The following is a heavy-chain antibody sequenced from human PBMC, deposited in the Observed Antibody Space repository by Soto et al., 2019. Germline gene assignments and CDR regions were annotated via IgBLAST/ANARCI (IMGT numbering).Heavy chain of an antibody. Sequence: PGGSLRLSGAASGFTFSSYGMHWVRQAPGKGLEWVAVIWYDGSNKYYADSVKGRFTISRDNSKKTLYLQMNSLRAEDTAVYYCARDEPGFDYWRQGPLVTVSS. CDR3: ARDEPGFDY. V-gene: IGHV3-33*01. CDR2: IWYDGSNK. J-gene: IGHJ4*02. CDR1: GFTFSSYG.